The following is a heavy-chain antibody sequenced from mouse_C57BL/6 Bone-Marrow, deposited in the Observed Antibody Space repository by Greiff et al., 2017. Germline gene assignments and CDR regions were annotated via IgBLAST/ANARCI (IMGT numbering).Heavy chain of an antibody. V-gene: IGHV1-64*01. CDR1: GYTFTSSW. D-gene: IGHD1-1*01. CDR2: IHPNSGST. Sequence: QVQLQQPGAELVKPGASVKLSCKASGYTFTSSWMHWVKQRPGQGLELIGMIHPNSGSTNYNAKFKSKATLTVDKSSSTAYMQLSSLTSEDSAVYYCARPLYDGSSSWFAYWGQGTLVTVSA. CDR3: ARPLYDGSSSWFAY. J-gene: IGHJ3*01.